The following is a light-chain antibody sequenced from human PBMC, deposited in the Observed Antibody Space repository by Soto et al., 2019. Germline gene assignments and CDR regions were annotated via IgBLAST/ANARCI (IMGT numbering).Light chain of an antibody. Sequence: QSALTQPRSVSGSPGQSVTISCTGTNXDVGGYNYVSWYQQYPGKAPKLMISGVSERPSGVPDRFSGSKSGNTASLTISGLQAEDEADYYCCSYVDTDTWVFGGGTNVTVL. CDR2: GVS. CDR1: NXDVGGYNY. CDR3: CSYVDTDTWV. J-gene: IGLJ3*02. V-gene: IGLV2-11*01.